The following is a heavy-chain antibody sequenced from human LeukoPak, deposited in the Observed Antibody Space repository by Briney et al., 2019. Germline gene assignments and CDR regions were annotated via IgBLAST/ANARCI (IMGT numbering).Heavy chain of an antibody. V-gene: IGHV3-23*01. CDR3: VGSYGDPDNWFDP. D-gene: IGHD4-17*01. CDR1: GFTFSSYA. Sequence: PGGSLRLSCAASGFTFSSYATSWVRQAPGKGLEWVSAISGSGGSTYYADSVKGRFTISRDNSKNTLYLQMNSLRAEDTAVYYCVGSYGDPDNWFDPWGQGTLVTVSS. CDR2: ISGSGGST. J-gene: IGHJ5*02.